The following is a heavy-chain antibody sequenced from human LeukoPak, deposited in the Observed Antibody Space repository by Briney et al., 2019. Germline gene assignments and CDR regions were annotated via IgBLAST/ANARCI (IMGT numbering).Heavy chain of an antibody. J-gene: IGHJ5*02. V-gene: IGHV4-59*08. CDR1: GGSISSYY. CDR3: ARHDPVSTSLLWFGEPEYWFDP. D-gene: IGHD3-10*01. CDR2: IYYSGST. Sequence: SETLSLTCTVSGGSISSYYWSWIRQPPGKGLEWIGYIYYSGSTNYNPSLKSRVTISVDTSKNQFSLKLSSVTAADTAVYYCARHDPVSTSLLWFGEPEYWFDPWGQGTLVTVSS.